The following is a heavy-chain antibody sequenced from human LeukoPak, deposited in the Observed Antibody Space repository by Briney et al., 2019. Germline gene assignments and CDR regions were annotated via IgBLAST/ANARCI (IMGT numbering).Heavy chain of an antibody. J-gene: IGHJ4*02. CDR3: ARVSSTGILGAYFDY. CDR2: IWYDGSNK. V-gene: IGHV3-33*01. Sequence: PGGSLRLSCAASGFTFSSYGMHWVRQAPGKGLEWVAVIWYDGSNKYYADSVKGRFTISRDNSKNTLYLQMNSLRAEDTAVYYCARVSSTGILGAYFDYWGQGTLVTVSS. D-gene: IGHD1-26*01. CDR1: GFTFSSYG.